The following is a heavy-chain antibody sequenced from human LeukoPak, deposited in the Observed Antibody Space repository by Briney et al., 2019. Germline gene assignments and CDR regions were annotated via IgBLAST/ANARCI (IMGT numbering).Heavy chain of an antibody. CDR2: IYSGGST. D-gene: IGHD6-13*01. Sequence: GSLRLSCAASGFTVSSNYMSWVRQAPGKGLEWVSVIYSGGSTYYADSVKGRFTISRDNSKNTLYLQMNSLRAEDTAVYYCARARWSSSWYDYWGQGTLVTVSS. J-gene: IGHJ4*02. CDR3: ARARWSSSWYDY. CDR1: GFTVSSNY. V-gene: IGHV3-53*01.